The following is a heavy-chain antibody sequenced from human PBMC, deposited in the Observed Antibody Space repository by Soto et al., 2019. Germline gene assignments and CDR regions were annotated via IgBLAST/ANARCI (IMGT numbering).Heavy chain of an antibody. Sequence: AXVKVSCKASGYTFTSYYIHWVRQAPGQGLEWMGIINPSGGSSTYAQKFQGRVTMTRDTSTSTVYMELSSLRSEDTAVYYCATPSFGGPFDYWGQGILVTVSS. CDR1: GYTFTSYY. V-gene: IGHV1-46*03. J-gene: IGHJ4*02. CDR3: ATPSFGGPFDY. CDR2: INPSGGSS. D-gene: IGHD3-10*01.